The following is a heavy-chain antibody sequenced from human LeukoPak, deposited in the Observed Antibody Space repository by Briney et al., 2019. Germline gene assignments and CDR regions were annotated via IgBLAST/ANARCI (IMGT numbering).Heavy chain of an antibody. J-gene: IGHJ4*02. D-gene: IGHD6-19*01. CDR2: ISGSGGST. V-gene: IGHV3-23*01. CDR1: GFTFSSDA. CDR3: AKMGSGWYSSPYYFDY. Sequence: GGSLRLSCAASGFTFSSDAMSWVRQAPGKGLEWVSAISGSGGSTYYADSVKGRFTISRDNSKNTLYLQMNSLRAEDTAVYYCAKMGSGWYSSPYYFDYWGQGTLVTVSS.